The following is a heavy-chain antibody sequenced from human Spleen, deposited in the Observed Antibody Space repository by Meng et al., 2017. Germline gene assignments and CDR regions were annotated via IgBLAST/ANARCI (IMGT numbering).Heavy chain of an antibody. CDR2: ISSSGRTI. CDR1: GFTFSDYY. CDR3: ARGKYSYGL. J-gene: IGHJ4*02. D-gene: IGHD5-18*01. Sequence: QVQLGDSGGTLVKPGWSLRLFCAASGFTFSDYYMSWIRQAPGKGLEWVSYISSSGRTIDHSDSVKGRFTISRDNAKNSLSLQMNSLRAEDTAVYYCARGKYSYGLWGQGTLVTVFS. V-gene: IGHV3-11*01.